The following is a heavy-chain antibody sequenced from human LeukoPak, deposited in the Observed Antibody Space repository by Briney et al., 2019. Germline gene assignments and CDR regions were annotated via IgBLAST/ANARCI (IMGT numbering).Heavy chain of an antibody. J-gene: IGHJ5*02. CDR2: INPSGGST. Sequence: MGIINPSGGSTSYAQKFQGRVTMTRDTSTSTVYMELSSLRSEDTAVYYCVMVRGRNWFDPWGQGTLVTVSS. D-gene: IGHD3-10*01. V-gene: IGHV1-46*01. CDR3: VMVRGRNWFDP.